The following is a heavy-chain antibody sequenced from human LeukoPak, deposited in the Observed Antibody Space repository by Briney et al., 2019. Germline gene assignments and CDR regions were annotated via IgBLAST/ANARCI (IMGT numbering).Heavy chain of an antibody. CDR3: ARLPGTTGFDY. J-gene: IGHJ4*02. CDR1: GFPFSSYW. V-gene: IGHV3-7*01. Sequence: GGSLRLSCAASGFPFSSYWMSWVRQAPGKGLEWVANIKQDGSDKYYVDSVKGRFSISRDNAKNSLYLQLNSLRADDTAVYYCARLPGTTGFDYWGQGTLVTVTS. CDR2: IKQDGSDK. D-gene: IGHD1-1*01.